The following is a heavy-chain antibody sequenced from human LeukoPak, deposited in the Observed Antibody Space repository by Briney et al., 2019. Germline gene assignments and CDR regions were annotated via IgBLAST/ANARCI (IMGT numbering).Heavy chain of an antibody. CDR1: GYGFSSYG. V-gene: IGHV1-18*01. J-gene: IGHJ4*02. Sequence: ASVKVSYKASGYGFSSYGISWVRQAPGQGLEWMGWISAYSGNTKYAQKFQGRVTMTTDTSTGTAYIELRSLRSDDTAVYYCARGPMYSTSYYAPDYWGQGTPVTVSS. CDR3: ARGPMYSTSYYAPDY. D-gene: IGHD6-13*01. CDR2: ISAYSGNT.